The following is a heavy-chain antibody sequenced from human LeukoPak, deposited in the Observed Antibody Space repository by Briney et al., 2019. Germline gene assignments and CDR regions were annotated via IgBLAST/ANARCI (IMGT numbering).Heavy chain of an antibody. Sequence: PGGSLRLSCAASGFTFSSYAMSWVRQAPGKGLEWVSAISGSGGSTYYADSVKGRFTISRDNSKKTLYLQMNSLRAEDTAVYYCAKGNYYESSGYPYYFDYWGQGTLVTVSS. CDR3: AKGNYYESSGYPYYFDY. D-gene: IGHD3-22*01. V-gene: IGHV3-23*01. CDR2: ISGSGGST. CDR1: GFTFSSYA. J-gene: IGHJ4*02.